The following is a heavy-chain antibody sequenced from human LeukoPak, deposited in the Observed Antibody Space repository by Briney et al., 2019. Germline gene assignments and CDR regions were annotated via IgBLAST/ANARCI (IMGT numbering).Heavy chain of an antibody. Sequence: ASVKVSCKASVYTFTSYYMHWVRQAPGQGLEWMGIINPSGGSASYAQKFQGRVTMTRDTSTSTVYMELSSLRSEDTAVYYCASSRPLDSSALLAPHYWAQGTLVTVSS. V-gene: IGHV1-46*01. CDR3: ASSRPLDSSALLAPHY. CDR1: VYTFTSYY. J-gene: IGHJ4*02. CDR2: INPSGGSA. D-gene: IGHD3-22*01.